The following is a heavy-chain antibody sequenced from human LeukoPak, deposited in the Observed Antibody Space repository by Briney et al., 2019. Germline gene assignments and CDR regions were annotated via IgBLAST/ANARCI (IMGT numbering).Heavy chain of an antibody. D-gene: IGHD2-2*02. CDR2: IYYSGST. Sequence: SETLSLTCTVSGGSISSYYWSWIRQPPGKGLEWIGYIYYSGSTNYNPSLKSRVTISVDASKNQFSLKLSSVTAADTAVYYCARSYTEPYYFDYWGQGTLVTVSS. V-gene: IGHV4-59*01. CDR1: GGSISSYY. J-gene: IGHJ4*02. CDR3: ARSYTEPYYFDY.